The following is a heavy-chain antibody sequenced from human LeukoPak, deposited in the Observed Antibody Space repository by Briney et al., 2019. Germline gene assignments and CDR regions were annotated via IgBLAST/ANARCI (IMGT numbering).Heavy chain of an antibody. D-gene: IGHD4-17*01. CDR2: INHSGST. Sequence: SETLSPTCAVYGGSFSGYYWSWIRQPPGKGLEWIGEINHSGSTNYNPSLKSRVTISVDTSKNQFSLKLSSVTAADTAVYYCARGPYGDYLNYWGQGTLVTVSS. CDR3: ARGPYGDYLNY. CDR1: GGSFSGYY. J-gene: IGHJ4*02. V-gene: IGHV4-34*01.